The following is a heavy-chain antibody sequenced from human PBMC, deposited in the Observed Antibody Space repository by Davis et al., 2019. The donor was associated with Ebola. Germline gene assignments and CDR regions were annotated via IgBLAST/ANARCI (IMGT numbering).Heavy chain of an antibody. CDR1: GGSISSYY. CDR2: IYYSGST. V-gene: IGHV4-59*01. J-gene: IGHJ3*02. Sequence: PSETLSLTCTVSGGSISSYYWSWIRQPPGKGLEWIGYIYYSGSTNYNPSLKSRVTISVDTSKNQFSLKLSSVTAADTAVYYCATRDYYDSSGLDAFDIWGQGTMVTVSS. D-gene: IGHD3-22*01. CDR3: ATRDYYDSSGLDAFDI.